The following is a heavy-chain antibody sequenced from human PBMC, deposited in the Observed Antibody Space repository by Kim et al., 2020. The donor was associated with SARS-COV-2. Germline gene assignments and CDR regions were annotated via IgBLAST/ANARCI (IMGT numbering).Heavy chain of an antibody. J-gene: IGHJ4*02. CDR1: GGSISSSSYY. Sequence: SETLSLTCTVSGGSISSSSYYWGWIRQPPGKGLEWIGSIYYSGSTYYNPSLKSRVTISVDTSKNQFSLKLSSVTAADTAVYYCARHVGKNSGYDFLTQLAYCGGDCLDYWGQGTLVTVSS. D-gene: IGHD2-21*02. CDR3: ARHVGKNSGYDFLTQLAYCGGDCLDY. CDR2: IYYSGST. V-gene: IGHV4-39*01.